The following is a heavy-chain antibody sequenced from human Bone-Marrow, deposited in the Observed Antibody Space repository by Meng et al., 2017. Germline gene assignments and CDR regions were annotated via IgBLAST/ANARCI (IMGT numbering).Heavy chain of an antibody. D-gene: IGHD2-15*01. J-gene: IGHJ4*02. CDR3: ARVGGCSGGSCSHRLFDN. CDR1: GGSISSSNW. Sequence: QVQLQESGPGLVKPSGTLSLTCAASGGSISSSNWWSWVRQPPGKGLEWIGEIYHSGNTNYNPSLKSRVAMSVDKSKNQFSLKLNAVSAADTAVYFCARVGGCSGGSCSHRLFDNWGQGTLVTVSS. CDR2: IYHSGNT. V-gene: IGHV4-4*02.